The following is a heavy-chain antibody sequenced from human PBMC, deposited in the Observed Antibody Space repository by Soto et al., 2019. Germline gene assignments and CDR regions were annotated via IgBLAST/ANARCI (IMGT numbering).Heavy chain of an antibody. Sequence: SETLSLTCTVSGGSTSSSGYYWGWIRQPPGQGLEWLGTIYSLGNTYYNPSLKSRVTISVDKSKSQLSMKLSSVTAADTAVYYCARGYYYGSGSYYRTYYFDYWGQGTLVTVSS. J-gene: IGHJ4*02. D-gene: IGHD3-10*01. CDR3: ARGYYYGSGSYYRTYYFDY. CDR2: IYSLGNT. V-gene: IGHV4-39*01. CDR1: GGSTSSSGYY.